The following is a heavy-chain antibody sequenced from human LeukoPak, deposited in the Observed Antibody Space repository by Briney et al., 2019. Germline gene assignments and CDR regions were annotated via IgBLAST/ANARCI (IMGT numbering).Heavy chain of an antibody. J-gene: IGHJ6*02. D-gene: IGHD4-11*01. CDR3: AKALGVSTDYYYYGMDV. Sequence: GGSLRLSCAASGFTFSSYVMHWVRQAPGKGLEWVAVISYDGSNKYYADSVRGRFTISRDNSKNTLYLQMNSLRAEDTAVYYCAKALGVSTDYYYYGMDVWGQGTTVTVS. V-gene: IGHV3-30*18. CDR2: ISYDGSNK. CDR1: GFTFSSYV.